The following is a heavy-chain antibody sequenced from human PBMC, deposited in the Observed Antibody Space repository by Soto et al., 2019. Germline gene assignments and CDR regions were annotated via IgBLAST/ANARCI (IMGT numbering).Heavy chain of an antibody. Sequence: QVRLVQSGAEVKKPGSPVKVSCKASGGSFSSYAVSWVRQAPGQGLEWMGGIIPFLNITNYAQKFVGRVTITADDSATTAYMELSSLTSEDTAVYYCAWGVWDCNGGSCYGWFDPWGQGTLVSVSS. V-gene: IGHV1-69*01. CDR3: AWGVWDCNGGSCYGWFDP. CDR2: IIPFLNIT. J-gene: IGHJ5*02. CDR1: GGSFSSYA. D-gene: IGHD2-15*01.